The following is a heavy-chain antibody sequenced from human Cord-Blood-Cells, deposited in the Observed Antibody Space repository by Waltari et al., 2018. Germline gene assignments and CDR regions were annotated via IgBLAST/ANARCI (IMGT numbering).Heavy chain of an antibody. J-gene: IGHJ4*02. CDR1: GISRSTSGVG. D-gene: IGHD6-13*01. CDR3: AHIGGNSSSYYFDY. CDR2: IYWDDDK. V-gene: IGHV2-5*02. Sequence: ITLKESGLTLVKPTQTLTLTCTFSGISRSTSGVGVGWIRQHPGKALEWLALIYWDDDKRYSPSLKSRLTITNDTSKIHVVLTMTNMDPVDTATYYCAHIGGNSSSYYFDYWGQGTLVTVSS.